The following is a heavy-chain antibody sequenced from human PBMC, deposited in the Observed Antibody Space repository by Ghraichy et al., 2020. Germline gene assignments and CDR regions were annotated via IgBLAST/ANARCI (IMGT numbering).Heavy chain of an antibody. V-gene: IGHV3-64D*06. CDR1: GFTFSSYA. Sequence: GGSLRLSCSASGFTFSSYAMHWVRQAPGKGLEYVSAISSNGGSTYYADSVKGRFTISRDNSKNTLYLQMSSLRAEDTAVYYCVKDLWGEGSSGWFDYWGQGTLVTVSS. CDR2: ISSNGGST. J-gene: IGHJ5*01. D-gene: IGHD6-19*01. CDR3: VKDLWGEGSSGWFDY.